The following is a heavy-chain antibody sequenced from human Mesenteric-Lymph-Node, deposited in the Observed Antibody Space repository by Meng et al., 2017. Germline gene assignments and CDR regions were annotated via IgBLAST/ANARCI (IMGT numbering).Heavy chain of an antibody. J-gene: IGHJ4*02. CDR3: AREGTTTVVSVFDY. V-gene: IGHV1-2*06. CDR2: INPNSGGT. D-gene: IGHD4-23*01. Sequence: QGQLVQYGAEVKKPGSSGKVSCKASGGTFSSYAISWVRQAPGQGLEWMGRINPNSGGTNYAQKFQGRVTTTRDTSISTAYMELSRLRSDDTAVYYCAREGTTTVVSVFDYWGQGTLVTVSS. CDR1: GGTFSSYA.